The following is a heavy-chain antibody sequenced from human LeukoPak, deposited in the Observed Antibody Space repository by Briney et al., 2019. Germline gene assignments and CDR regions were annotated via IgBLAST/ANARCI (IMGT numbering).Heavy chain of an antibody. V-gene: IGHV1-69*13. CDR3: ARHSSGWNDAFDI. CDR2: IIPIFGTA. J-gene: IGHJ3*02. CDR1: GGTFSSYA. D-gene: IGHD6-19*01. Sequence: ASVKVSCKASGGTFSSYAISWVRQAPGQGLEWMGGIIPIFGTANYAQKFQGRVTITADESTSTAYMELSSLRSEDTAVYYCARHSSGWNDAFDIWGQGTMVTVSS.